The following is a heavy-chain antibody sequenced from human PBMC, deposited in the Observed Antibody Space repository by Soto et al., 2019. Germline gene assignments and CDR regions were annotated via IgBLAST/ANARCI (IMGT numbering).Heavy chain of an antibody. J-gene: IGHJ3*02. Sequence: GGSLRLSCAASGFICSSYDMSWVRQAPGKGLEWVSTILVGGSTHYEDSVKGRFTISRDRSKNTLYLQMNSLTAGDTAMYYCAKATATGGGAFDICGQGTMVTVSS. CDR2: ILVGGST. CDR3: AKATATGGGAFDI. V-gene: IGHV3-23*01. CDR1: GFICSSYD. D-gene: IGHD2-8*02.